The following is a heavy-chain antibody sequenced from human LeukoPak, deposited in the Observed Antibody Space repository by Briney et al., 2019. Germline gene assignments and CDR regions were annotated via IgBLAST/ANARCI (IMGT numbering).Heavy chain of an antibody. Sequence: GGSLRLSCRASGFIFSSYALNWVRRAPGQGLEWVSSISSSSGDIYYTDSVKGRFTISRDNARKSLYLQMNSLRVEDTAVYYCVRDFGGSSGAFDLWGQGTMVTVSS. J-gene: IGHJ3*01. CDR3: VRDFGGSSGAFDL. CDR1: GFIFSSYA. D-gene: IGHD2-15*01. V-gene: IGHV3-21*01. CDR2: ISSSSGDI.